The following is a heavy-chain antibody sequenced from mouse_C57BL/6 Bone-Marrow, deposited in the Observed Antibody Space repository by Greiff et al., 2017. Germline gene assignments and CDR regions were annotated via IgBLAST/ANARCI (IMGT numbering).Heavy chain of an antibody. V-gene: IGHV1-9*01. CDR3: ACGGDDGEAPVVDY. CDR2: ILPGSGST. Sequence: VKLMESGAELMKPGASVKLSCKATGYTFTGYWIEWVKQRPGHGLEWIGEILPGSGSTNYNEKFKGKATFTADTYSNTAYLQLSSLTTEASAIYYCACGGDDGEAPVVDYWGQGTTLTVSS. J-gene: IGHJ2*01. CDR1: GYTFTGYW. D-gene: IGHD2-3*01.